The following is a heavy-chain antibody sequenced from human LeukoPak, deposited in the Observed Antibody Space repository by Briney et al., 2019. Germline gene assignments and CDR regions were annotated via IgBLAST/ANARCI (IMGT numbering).Heavy chain of an antibody. J-gene: IGHJ4*02. V-gene: IGHV1-2*02. CDR1: GYIFTDYY. CDR2: INPNSGGT. CDR3: ARRPVVVNARYY. D-gene: IGHD3-22*01. Sequence: GASVKVSCKASGYIFTDYYMHWVRQAPGQGLEWMGWINPNSGGTNYAQKFQGRVTMTRDTSISTAYMELSRLRSDDTAVYYCARRPVVVNARYYWGQATLVTASS.